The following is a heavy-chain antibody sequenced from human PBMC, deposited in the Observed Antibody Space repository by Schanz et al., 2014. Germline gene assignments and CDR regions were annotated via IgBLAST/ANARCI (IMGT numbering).Heavy chain of an antibody. CDR2: ISRDGTTS. Sequence: QVQLVESGGGLVKPGGSLRLSCAASGFIFNDYYLNWIRQAPGKGLEGLSYISRDGTTSYYADSVRGRFTISRDNDRDSLFLRMNSLRAEDTAVYYCARYPRILGAFDVWGQGTVVAVS. V-gene: IGHV3-11*04. CDR1: GFIFNDYY. D-gene: IGHD3-16*01. CDR3: ARYPRILGAFDV. J-gene: IGHJ3*01.